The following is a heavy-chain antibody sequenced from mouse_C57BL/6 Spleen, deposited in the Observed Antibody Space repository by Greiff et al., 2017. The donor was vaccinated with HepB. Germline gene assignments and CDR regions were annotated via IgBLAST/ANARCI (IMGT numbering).Heavy chain of an antibody. D-gene: IGHD1-1*01. J-gene: IGHJ4*01. CDR2: ISSGSSTI. V-gene: IGHV5-17*01. CDR1: GFTFSDYG. Sequence: EVHLVESGGGLVKPGGSLKLSCAASGFTFSDYGMHWVRQAPEKGLEWVAYISSGSSTIYYADTVKGRFTISRDNAKNTLFLQMPSLRSEDTAMYYCARWATTVVEPHYYAMDYWGQGTSVTVSS. CDR3: ARWATTVVEPHYYAMDY.